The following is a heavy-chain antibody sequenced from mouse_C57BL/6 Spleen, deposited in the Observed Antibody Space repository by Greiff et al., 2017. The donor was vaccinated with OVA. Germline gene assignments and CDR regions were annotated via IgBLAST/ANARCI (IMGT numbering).Heavy chain of an antibody. V-gene: IGHV3-6*01. D-gene: IGHD2-3*01. CDR3: ARYEGHFDV. CDR2: ISYDGSN. J-gene: IGHJ1*03. CDR1: GYSITSGYY. Sequence: EVKLMESGPGLVKPSQSLSLTCSVTGYSITSGYYWNWIRQFPGNKLEWMGYISYDGSNNYNPSLKNRISITRDTSKNQFFLKLNSVTTEDTATYYCARYEGHFDVWGTGTTVTVSS.